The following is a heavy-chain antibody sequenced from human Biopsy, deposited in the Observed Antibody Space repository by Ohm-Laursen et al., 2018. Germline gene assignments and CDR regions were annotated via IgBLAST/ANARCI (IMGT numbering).Heavy chain of an antibody. CDR3: AKAGDYGDYWDH. CDR2: FYAGGST. J-gene: IGHJ4*02. D-gene: IGHD4-17*01. Sequence: SLRLSCAASGFAVSTSYISWVRQAPGKGLEWVSLFYAGGSTAYGDSVRGRFAISRDTSKNTVDLQMNSLRAEDTAVYYCAKAGDYGDYWDHWGQGTPVTVSS. CDR1: GFAVSTSY. V-gene: IGHV3-53*01.